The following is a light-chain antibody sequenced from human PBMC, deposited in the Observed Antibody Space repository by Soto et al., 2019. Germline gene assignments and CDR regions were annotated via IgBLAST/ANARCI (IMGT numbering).Light chain of an antibody. CDR1: SSDIDAYNY. J-gene: IGLJ1*01. CDR3: NSYTTSSTYV. V-gene: IGLV2-14*01. CDR2: DVS. Sequence: QSALTQPASVSGSPGQSITISCTGTSSDIDAYNYVSWYQQHPGKAPKLMIYDVSNRPSGISNRFSGSKSGNTASLTISGLQAEDEADYYCNSYTTSSTYVFGTGTKVTVL.